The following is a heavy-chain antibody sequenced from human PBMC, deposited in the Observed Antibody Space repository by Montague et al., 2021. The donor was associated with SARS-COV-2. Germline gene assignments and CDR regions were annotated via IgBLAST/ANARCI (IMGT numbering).Heavy chain of an antibody. Sequence: TLTLTCTVSGGSISSGGYYWSWIRQHPGKGLEWIGYIYYSGSTYCNPSLKSRVTISVDTSKNQFSLKLSSVTAADTAVYYCARAAPWSFRDILTGYYYYGMDVWGQGTTVTVSS. J-gene: IGHJ6*02. V-gene: IGHV4-31*03. CDR2: IYYSGST. CDR1: GGSISSGGYY. D-gene: IGHD3-9*01. CDR3: ARAAPWSFRDILTGYYYYGMDV.